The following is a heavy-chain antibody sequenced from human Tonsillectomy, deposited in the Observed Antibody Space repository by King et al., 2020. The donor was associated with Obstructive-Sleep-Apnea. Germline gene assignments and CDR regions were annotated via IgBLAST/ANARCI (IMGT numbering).Heavy chain of an antibody. CDR2: ISSGGSAI. V-gene: IGHV3-11*01. Sequence: VQLVESGGGLVKPGGSLRLSCAASGFTFSDYYMSWIRQAPGKGLEWVSYISSGGSAIYYADSVKGRFTISRDNAKNSLYLQMNSLRAEDTVVYYCAIDRGVGASYWYFDLWGRGTLVTVSS. CDR1: GFTFSDYY. CDR3: AIDRGVGASYWYFDL. J-gene: IGHJ2*01. D-gene: IGHD1-26*01.